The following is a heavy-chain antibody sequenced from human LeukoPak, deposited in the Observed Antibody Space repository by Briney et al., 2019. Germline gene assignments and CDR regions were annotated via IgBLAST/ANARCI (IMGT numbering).Heavy chain of an antibody. J-gene: IGHJ4*02. CDR1: GGSISSGSYY. CDR2: IYTSGST. CDR3: ARRYDFWSGYYLG. V-gene: IGHV4-61*02. Sequence: SQTLSLTCTVSGGSISSGSYYWSWIRQPAGKGLEWIGRIYTSGSTSYNPSLKSRVTISVDTSKNQFSLKLSSVTAADTAVYYCARRYDFWSGYYLGWGQGTLVTDSS. D-gene: IGHD3-3*01.